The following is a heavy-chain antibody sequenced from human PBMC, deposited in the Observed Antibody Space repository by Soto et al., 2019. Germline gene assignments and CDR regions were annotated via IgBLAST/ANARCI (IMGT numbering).Heavy chain of an antibody. D-gene: IGHD5-12*01. CDR3: AKPLIVATIIDAFDI. CDR2: ISGSGGST. CDR1: GFTFSSYA. V-gene: IGHV3-23*01. J-gene: IGHJ3*02. Sequence: EVQLLESGGGLVQPGGSLRLSCAASGFTFSSYAMSWVRQAPGKGLEWVSAISGSGGSTYYADSVKGRFTISRDNSKNTLYLQMNSLRAEDTAECYCAKPLIVATIIDAFDIWGQGTMVTVSS.